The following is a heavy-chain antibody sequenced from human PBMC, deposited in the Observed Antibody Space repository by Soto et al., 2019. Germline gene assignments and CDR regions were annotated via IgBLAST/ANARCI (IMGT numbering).Heavy chain of an antibody. Sequence: SETLSLTCSVSGGSVNSGIYYWSWIRQPPGKGLEWIGYIFYSGSTTYNPSLKSRVTISVDTSKNQFSLKLNSVTAADTAVYYWARRVAAGVRGGSKRVESWAEGFLV. J-gene: IGHJ4*02. CDR3: ARRVAAGVRGGSKRVES. D-gene: IGHD3-16*01. CDR2: IFYSGST. CDR1: GGSVNSGIYY. V-gene: IGHV4-61*01.